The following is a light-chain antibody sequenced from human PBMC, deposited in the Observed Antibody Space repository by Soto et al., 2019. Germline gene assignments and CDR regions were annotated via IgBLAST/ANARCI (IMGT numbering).Light chain of an antibody. CDR3: QQYDNWPLT. Sequence: EIVMTQSPATLSVSPGERATLSCRASQSVSNNLAWYQQKPGQAPNLIIYSASTRATGFPARFSGSGSGTEFTLTVSSLQSEDFAVYYCQQYDNWPLTFGGGTQVEIK. J-gene: IGKJ4*01. CDR2: SAS. V-gene: IGKV3-15*01. CDR1: QSVSNN.